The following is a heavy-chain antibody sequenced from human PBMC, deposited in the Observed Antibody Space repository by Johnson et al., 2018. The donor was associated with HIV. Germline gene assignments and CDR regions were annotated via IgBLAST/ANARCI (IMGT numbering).Heavy chain of an antibody. CDR1: RFTFSSYG. V-gene: IGHV3-30*02. D-gene: IGHD2-2*01. CDR3: AKDSSSRMGFPGFDM. CDR2: IRYDGSEK. Sequence: QVQLVESGGGVVQPGGSLRLSCAASRFTFSSYGIHWVRQAPGKGLEWVTFIRYDGSEKYFADSVKGRFTISRDNSKNTLYLQMSSLRLEDTALYYCAKDSSSRMGFPGFDMWGPGTMVTVSS. J-gene: IGHJ3*02.